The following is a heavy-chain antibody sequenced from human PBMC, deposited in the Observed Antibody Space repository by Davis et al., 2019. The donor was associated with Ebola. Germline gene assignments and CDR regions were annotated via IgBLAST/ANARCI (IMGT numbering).Heavy chain of an antibody. D-gene: IGHD3-10*01. CDR3: AKDLTSYYGSGDFFDY. CDR1: GFLFSSYA. CDR2: ISASGGAT. V-gene: IGHV3-23*01. Sequence: PGGSLRLSCAASGFLFSSYAMSWVRQAPGRGLEWVSSISASGGATFYADSVKGRIVMSRDNSNDTLCLRMNNLRAEDTAIYYCAKDLTSYYGSGDFFDYWGQGILVTVSS. J-gene: IGHJ4*02.